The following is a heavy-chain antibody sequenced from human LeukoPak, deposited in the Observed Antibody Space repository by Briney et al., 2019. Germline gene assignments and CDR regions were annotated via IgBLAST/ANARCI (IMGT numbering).Heavy chain of an antibody. Sequence: SETLSLTCTVSGGSISSGGYYWSWIRQPPGKGLEWIGYTYHSGSTYYNPSLKSRVTISVDRSKNQFSLKLSSVTAADTAVYYCARSYSGSYPGIDAFDIWGQGTMVTVSS. D-gene: IGHD1-26*01. CDR1: GGSISSGGYY. CDR3: ARSYSGSYPGIDAFDI. J-gene: IGHJ3*02. CDR2: TYHSGST. V-gene: IGHV4-30-2*01.